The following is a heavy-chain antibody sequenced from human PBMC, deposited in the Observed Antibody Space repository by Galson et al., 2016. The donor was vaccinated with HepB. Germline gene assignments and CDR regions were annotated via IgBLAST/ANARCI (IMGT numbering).Heavy chain of an antibody. CDR2: ISYDGSNK. V-gene: IGHV3-30-3*01. Sequence: SLRLSCAASGITFSSYAMHWVRQAPGKGLEWVAVISYDGSNKYYADSVKGRFTISRDNAKNSLYLQMNSLRAEDTALYYCASAVRGYSVDIWGQGTMVTVSS. CDR1: GITFSSYA. J-gene: IGHJ3*02. CDR3: ASAVRGYSVDI. D-gene: IGHD5-18*01.